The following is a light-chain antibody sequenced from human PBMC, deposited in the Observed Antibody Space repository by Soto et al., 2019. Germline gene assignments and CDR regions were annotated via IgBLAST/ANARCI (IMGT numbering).Light chain of an antibody. CDR3: QQYGSSPRT. J-gene: IGKJ1*01. CDR1: QSVSTY. Sequence: EIVLTQSPGTLSLSPGERATLSCRASQSVSTYLVWYQQKLGQAPRLLIYEASSRATGIPDRFSGRGSGTDFTLTISRVEPEDFAVYYCQQYGSSPRTFGRGTKVEI. V-gene: IGKV3-20*01. CDR2: EAS.